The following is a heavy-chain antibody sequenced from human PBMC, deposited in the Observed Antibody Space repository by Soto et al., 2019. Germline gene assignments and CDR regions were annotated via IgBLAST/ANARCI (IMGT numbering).Heavy chain of an antibody. CDR3: AKDLFRTQLLYLGNFDY. CDR2: ISGSGGST. CDR1: GFTFSSYA. D-gene: IGHD2-2*02. V-gene: IGHV3-23*01. J-gene: IGHJ4*02. Sequence: GGSLRLSCAASGFTFSSYAMSWVRQAPGKGLEWVSAISGSGGSTYYADSVKGRFTISRDNSKNTLYLQMNSLRAEDTAVYYCAKDLFRTQLLYLGNFDYWGQGTLVTVS.